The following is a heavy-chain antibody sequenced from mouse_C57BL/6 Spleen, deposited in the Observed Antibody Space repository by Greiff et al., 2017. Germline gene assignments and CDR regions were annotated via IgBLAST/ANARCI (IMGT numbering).Heavy chain of an antibody. D-gene: IGHD1-1*01. V-gene: IGHV1-9*01. CDR1: GYTFTGYW. CDR3: ARCYYDRSYKSFPV. Sequence: QVQLQQSGAELMKPGPSVKLSCKATGYTFTGYWIEWVQQRTGHGLEWIGEILPGSGSTNYNGKFKGKATFTADTSSNTAYMQLSSLTTEDSAIYFCARCYYDRSYKSFPVWGTGTTVTVSS. J-gene: IGHJ1*03. CDR2: ILPGSGST.